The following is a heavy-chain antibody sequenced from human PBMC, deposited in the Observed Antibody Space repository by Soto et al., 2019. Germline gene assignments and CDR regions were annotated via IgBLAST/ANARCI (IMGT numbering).Heavy chain of an antibody. D-gene: IGHD3-9*01. V-gene: IGHV1-46*03. CDR3: ARGNDIPYSYYGLDV. Sequence: QSGAEVKKPGASVKVSCKASGYTFTTHYIHWVRQAPGQGPEWMGIIDPRSGSAGYAQRXQVSVTMTSDTPTSTFYMELSSLRSEDTAVYYCARGNDIPYSYYGLDVWGQGTTVTVSS. CDR2: IDPRSGSA. CDR1: GYTFTTHY. J-gene: IGHJ6*02.